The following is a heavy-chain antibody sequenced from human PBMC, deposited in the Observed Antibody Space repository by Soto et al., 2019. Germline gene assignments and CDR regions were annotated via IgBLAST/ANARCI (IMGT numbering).Heavy chain of an antibody. CDR3: AKTPGVITVITSFDH. J-gene: IGHJ4*02. D-gene: IGHD3-16*01. CDR2: ISGSGART. Sequence: LSLSCVASGFTFNKYALAWFSQAPGKGLVGVSAISGSGARTYDADSVKGRFTISRDNSNNTLYLQMNSLRAEDTAVYYCAKTPGVITVITSFDHWGQGSPVNVSS. V-gene: IGHV3-23*01. CDR1: GFTFNKYA.